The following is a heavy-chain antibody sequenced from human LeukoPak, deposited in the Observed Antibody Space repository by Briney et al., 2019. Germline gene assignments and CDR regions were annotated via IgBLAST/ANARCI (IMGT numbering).Heavy chain of an antibody. CDR2: ITGGGGST. Sequence: GGSLRLSCAASGFTFSSYAMSWVRQAPGKGLEWVSDITGGGGSTYYADSVKGWFTISRDNSKNTLYLQMNSLRAEDTAVYFCAKLSGYPGAYWGQGTLVTVSS. V-gene: IGHV3-23*01. CDR1: GFTFSSYA. D-gene: IGHD3-22*01. CDR3: AKLSGYPGAY. J-gene: IGHJ4*02.